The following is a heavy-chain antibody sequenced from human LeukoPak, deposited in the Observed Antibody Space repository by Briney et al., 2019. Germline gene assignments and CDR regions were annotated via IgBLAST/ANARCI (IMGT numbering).Heavy chain of an antibody. CDR1: GFTFSDYY. CDR2: ISTSSTCT. J-gene: IGHJ6*04. CDR3: ARAQVVPAATYYYYYGMDV. V-gene: IGHV3-11*06. Sequence: GGSLRLSCAASGFTFSDYYMNWIRLAPGKGLEWVSSISTSSTCTNYADSVRGRFTISRDNANNSLYLQMNSLRAEGTAVYYCARAQVVPAATYYYYYGMDVWGKGTTVTVSS. D-gene: IGHD2-2*01.